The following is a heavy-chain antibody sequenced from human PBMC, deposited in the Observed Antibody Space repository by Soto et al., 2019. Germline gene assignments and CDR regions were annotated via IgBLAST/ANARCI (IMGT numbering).Heavy chain of an antibody. CDR2: ISGSGGST. Sequence: PGGSLRLSCAASGFTFSSYAMSWVRQAPGKGLEWVSAISGSGGSTYYADSVKGRFTISRDNSKNTLYLQMNSLRAEDTAVYYCAKTAGGYDFWSGYWNYFDYWGQGTLVTVSS. CDR3: AKTAGGYDFWSGYWNYFDY. J-gene: IGHJ4*02. CDR1: GFTFSSYA. V-gene: IGHV3-23*01. D-gene: IGHD3-3*01.